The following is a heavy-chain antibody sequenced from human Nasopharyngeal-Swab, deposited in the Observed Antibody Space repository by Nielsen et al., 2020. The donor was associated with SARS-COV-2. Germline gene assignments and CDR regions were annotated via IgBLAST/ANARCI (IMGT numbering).Heavy chain of an antibody. V-gene: IGHV3-13*04. CDR3: ARDAELAVAGVYYYYGMDV. CDR1: GFTFSSYD. CDR2: IGTAGDT. Sequence: GESLKISCAASGFTFSSYDMHWVRQATGKGLEWVSAIGTAGDTYYPGSVKGRFTISRENAKNSLYLQMNSLRAGDTAVYYCARDAELAVAGVYYYYGMDVWGQGTTVTVSS. D-gene: IGHD6-19*01. J-gene: IGHJ6*02.